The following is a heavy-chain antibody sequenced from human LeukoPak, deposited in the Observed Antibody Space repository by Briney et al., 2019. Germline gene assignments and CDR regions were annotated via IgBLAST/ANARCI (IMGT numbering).Heavy chain of an antibody. CDR1: GYTFTGYY. CDR3: ARDQYGCSSTSCYLAIGY. D-gene: IGHD2-2*01. J-gene: IGHJ4*02. CDR2: INPNSGGT. V-gene: IGHV1-2*02. Sequence: ASVKVSCKASGYTFTGYYMHWVRRAPGQGLEWMGWINPNSGGTNYAQKFQGRVTMTRDTSISTAYMELSRLRSDDTAVYYCARDQYGCSSTSCYLAIGYWGQGTLVTVSS.